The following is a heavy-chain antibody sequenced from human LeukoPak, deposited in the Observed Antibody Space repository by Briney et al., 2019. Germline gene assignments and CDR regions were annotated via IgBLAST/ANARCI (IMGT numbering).Heavy chain of an antibody. D-gene: IGHD2-8*02. V-gene: IGHV3-21*01. Sequence: PGGSLRLSCAGSGFALKSYSLTWVRQAPGKGLEWVSSISSTSAYIHYADSVKGRFTISRDNVDNVVYLEMNSLGAEDTATYYCAKVAVSGPTGWFDSWGQGTLVIVSS. CDR1: GFALKSYS. CDR2: ISSTSAYI. J-gene: IGHJ5*01. CDR3: AKVAVSGPTGWFDS.